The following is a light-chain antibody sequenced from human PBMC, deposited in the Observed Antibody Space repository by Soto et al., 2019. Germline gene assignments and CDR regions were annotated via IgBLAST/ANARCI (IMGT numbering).Light chain of an antibody. CDR3: QQRGSWPPLT. J-gene: IGKJ4*01. CDR1: QSVSSY. Sequence: EMVLTQSPATLSLSPGERATLSCRASQSVSSYLAWYQQKPGQAPRLLIYDASNRATGIPARFSGSGSGTDFTLTISSLEPEDFAVYYCQQRGSWPPLTFGGGTKVEIK. CDR2: DAS. V-gene: IGKV3-11*01.